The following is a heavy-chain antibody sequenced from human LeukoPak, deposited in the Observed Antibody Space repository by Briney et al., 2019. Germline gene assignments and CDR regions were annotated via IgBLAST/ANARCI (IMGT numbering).Heavy chain of an antibody. D-gene: IGHD3-10*01. V-gene: IGHV3-23*01. CDR3: AKGSWFGESDY. Sequence: GGSLRLSCAASGFTFSSYAMSWVRQAPGKGLEWVSTISGSGGSTYYADSVKGRFTISRDNAKNTLYLQMNSLRAEDTAVYYCAKGSWFGESDYWGQGTLVTVSS. CDR1: GFTFSSYA. J-gene: IGHJ4*02. CDR2: ISGSGGST.